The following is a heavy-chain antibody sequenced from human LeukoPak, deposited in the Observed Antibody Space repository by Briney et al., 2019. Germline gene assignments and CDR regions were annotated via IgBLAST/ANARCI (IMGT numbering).Heavy chain of an antibody. D-gene: IGHD3-10*01. CDR1: GYTFTGYY. CDR2: INPNSGGT. CDR3: ASGNYGSGSYYPIFPDY. V-gene: IGHV1-2*06. Sequence: GASVKVSCKASGYTFTGYYMHWVRQAPGQGLEWMGRINPNSGGTNYAQKFQGRVTMTRDTSISTAYMELSRLRSDDTAVYYCASGNYGSGSYYPIFPDYWGQGTLVTVSS. J-gene: IGHJ4*02.